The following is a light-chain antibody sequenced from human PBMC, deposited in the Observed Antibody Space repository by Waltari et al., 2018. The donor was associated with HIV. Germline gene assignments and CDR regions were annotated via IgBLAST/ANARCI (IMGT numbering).Light chain of an antibody. CDR1: SRHIGSYNY. J-gene: IGLJ2*01. CDR3: CEYAGPTGLTEV. CDR2: HFG. V-gene: IGLV2-23*02. Sequence: QSALTQPASVSGSPGQSLTISCPGTSRHIGSYNYVSWYHQHPAKPPKLIMYHFGTPRSGDSVRCAGSKAGNTAGRATSGLQAEEDEDDDCCEYAGPTGLTEVFGGGTKLTVL.